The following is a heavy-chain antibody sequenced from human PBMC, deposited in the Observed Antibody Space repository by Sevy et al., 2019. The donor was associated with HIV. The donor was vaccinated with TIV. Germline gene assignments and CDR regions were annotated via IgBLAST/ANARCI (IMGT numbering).Heavy chain of an antibody. CDR3: AKGSRKYYYDSSGYYGY. Sequence: GGSLRLSCVASGFTLSNYAMSWVRQAPGKGLEWVSILSASGGSTYYAESVKGRVTISRDNSKNTLDLEMNSLRGEDTAVYYCAKGSRKYYYDSSGYYGYWGQGTLVTVSS. D-gene: IGHD3-22*01. CDR1: GFTLSNYA. CDR2: LSASGGST. J-gene: IGHJ4*01. V-gene: IGHV3-23*01.